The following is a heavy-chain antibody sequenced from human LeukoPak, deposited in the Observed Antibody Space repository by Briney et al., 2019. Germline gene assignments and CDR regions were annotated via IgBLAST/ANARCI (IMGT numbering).Heavy chain of an antibody. CDR3: ARGRGSTYYYGMDV. V-gene: IGHV3-23*01. Sequence: PGGSLRLSCAASGFTFSSSAMSWVRQVPGKGLEWVSGISASGGSTSYADSVKGRFTIPRDNSKNTLYLQMNSLRAEDTAVYYCARGRGSTYYYGMDVWGQGTTVTVSS. CDR2: ISASGGST. CDR1: GFTFSSSA. D-gene: IGHD2-2*01. J-gene: IGHJ6*02.